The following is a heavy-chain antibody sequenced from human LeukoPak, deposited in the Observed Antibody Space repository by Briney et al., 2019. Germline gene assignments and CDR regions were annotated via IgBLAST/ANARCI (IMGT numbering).Heavy chain of an antibody. V-gene: IGHV4-38-2*02. Sequence: TSETLSLTCTVSGYSISSGYYWGWIRQPPGKGLEWIGSIYHSGSTYYNPSLKSRVTISVDTSKNQFSLKLSSVTAADTAVYYCARDTYTAMDLYYFDYWGQGTLVTVSS. CDR3: ARDTYTAMDLYYFDY. CDR2: IYHSGST. CDR1: GYSISSGYY. D-gene: IGHD5-18*01. J-gene: IGHJ4*02.